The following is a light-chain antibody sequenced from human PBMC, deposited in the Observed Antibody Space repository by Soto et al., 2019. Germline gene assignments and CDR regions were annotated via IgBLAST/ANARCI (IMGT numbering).Light chain of an antibody. CDR2: TVS. Sequence: QSVLTQPASVSGSPGQSITISCTGTSSDVGANIFVSWYQQHPGKVPKLMIYTVSSRPSGVSQRFSGSKSGNTASLTISGLQAEDEADYYCSSFTTDSTYVLGNGTKVTVL. CDR3: SSFTTDSTYV. J-gene: IGLJ1*01. V-gene: IGLV2-14*01. CDR1: SSDVGANIF.